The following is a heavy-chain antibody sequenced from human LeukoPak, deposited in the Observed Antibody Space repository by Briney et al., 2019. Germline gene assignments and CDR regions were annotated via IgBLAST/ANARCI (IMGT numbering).Heavy chain of an antibody. CDR3: VRHDGRSGGTMGALDS. CDR1: GGSFSGYY. V-gene: IGHV4-34*01. Sequence: PSETLSLTCAVYGGSFSGYYWSWIRQPPGKGLEWIGEINHSGSTNYNPSLKSRVTISVVTSKSQFSLQLNSVTAADTAVYYCVRHDGRSGGTMGALDSWGQGSLVTVSS. J-gene: IGHJ4*02. D-gene: IGHD4-23*01. CDR2: INHSGST.